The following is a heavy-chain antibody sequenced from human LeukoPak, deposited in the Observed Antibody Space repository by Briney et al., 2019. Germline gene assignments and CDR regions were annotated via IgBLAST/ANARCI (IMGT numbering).Heavy chain of an antibody. D-gene: IGHD6-19*01. J-gene: IGHJ4*02. Sequence: PGRSLRLSCAASGFTFSSYAMTWVRQAPGKGLEWVAVISYDGSNKYYADSVKGRFTFSRDNSKNTLYLQVHSLRVEDTAVYYCARETVAVAGGFDYWGQGTLVTVSS. CDR2: ISYDGSNK. CDR3: ARETVAVAGGFDY. CDR1: GFTFSSYA. V-gene: IGHV3-30-3*01.